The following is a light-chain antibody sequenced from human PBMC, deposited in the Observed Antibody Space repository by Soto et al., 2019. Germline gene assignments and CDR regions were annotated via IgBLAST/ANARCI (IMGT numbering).Light chain of an antibody. CDR1: QSISSY. CDR2: AAS. CDR3: HQSDSTLRT. Sequence: DIQMTQSPSSLSAYVGDRVTITCRASQSISSYLNWYQQKPGKAPKLLIYAASSLQSGVPSRFSGSGSGTDFTLTISSLQPEDFATYYCHQSDSTLRTFGQGTKVEIK. V-gene: IGKV1-39*01. J-gene: IGKJ1*01.